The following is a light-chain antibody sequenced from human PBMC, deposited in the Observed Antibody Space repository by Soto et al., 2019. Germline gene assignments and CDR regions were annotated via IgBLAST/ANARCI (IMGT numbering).Light chain of an antibody. V-gene: IGLV1-40*01. J-gene: IGLJ2*01. CDR2: GNS. Sequence: QSVLTQPPSVSGAPGQRVTISCTGSSSNIGAGYGVHWYQHLPGTAPKLLIYGNSNRPSGVPDRFSGSKSGTSASLAITGLRAEDEAGYYCQSYDSSLSGVVFGGGTNLTVL. CDR1: SSNIGAGYG. CDR3: QSYDSSLSGVV.